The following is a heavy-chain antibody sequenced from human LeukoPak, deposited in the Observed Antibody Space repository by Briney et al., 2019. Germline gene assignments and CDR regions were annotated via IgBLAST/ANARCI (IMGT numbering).Heavy chain of an antibody. CDR1: GGSISGYY. Sequence: PSETLSLTCSVSGGSISGYYWTWIRQPAGKGLEWIGRIYTSGSTNYNPSLKSRVTMSVDTSKNQFSLKLSSVTAADTAVYYCAREQGGSWFGDSRGAFDIWGQGTMVTVSS. CDR2: IYTSGST. D-gene: IGHD3-10*01. V-gene: IGHV4-4*07. J-gene: IGHJ3*02. CDR3: AREQGGSWFGDSRGAFDI.